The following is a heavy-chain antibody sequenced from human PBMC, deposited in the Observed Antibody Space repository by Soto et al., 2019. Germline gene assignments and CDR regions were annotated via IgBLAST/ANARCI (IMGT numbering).Heavy chain of an antibody. D-gene: IGHD5-12*01. CDR3: ARDRYSGYDYDYYGMDV. V-gene: IGHV4-59*01. CDR2: IYYSGST. CDR1: GGSISSYY. Sequence: SSETLSLTCTVSGGSISSYYWSWIRQPPGKGLEWIGYIYYSGSTNYNPSLKSRVTISVDTSKNQFSLKLSSVTAADTAVYYCARDRYSGYDYDYYGMDVWGQGTTVTVSS. J-gene: IGHJ6*02.